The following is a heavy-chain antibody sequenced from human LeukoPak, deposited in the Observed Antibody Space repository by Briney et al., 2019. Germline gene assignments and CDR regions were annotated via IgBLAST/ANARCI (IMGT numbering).Heavy chain of an antibody. Sequence: PSQTLSLTCTVSGGSISSGGYYWSWIRQHPGQGLEWIGNIYYSGSTYYNPSLKSRVTIAVDTSKNQFSLKLSAVTAADTAVYYCARDFQYYYDSSGYYPWGQGTLVTVSS. D-gene: IGHD3-22*01. CDR3: ARDFQYYYDSSGYYP. J-gene: IGHJ5*02. V-gene: IGHV4-31*03. CDR2: IYYSGST. CDR1: GGSISSGGYY.